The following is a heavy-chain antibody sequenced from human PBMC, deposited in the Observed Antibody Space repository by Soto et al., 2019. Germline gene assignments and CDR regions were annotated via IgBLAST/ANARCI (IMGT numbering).Heavy chain of an antibody. Sequence: PSETLSLTCAVSGGSISSGGYSWSWIRQPPGKGLEWIGYIYHSGSTYYNPSLKSRVTISVDRSKNQFSLKLSSVTAADTAVYYCARGRVLRFLEWFYDYRGQGTLVTVSS. CDR3: ARGRVLRFLEWFYDY. CDR1: GGSISSGGYS. J-gene: IGHJ4*02. D-gene: IGHD3-3*01. V-gene: IGHV4-30-2*01. CDR2: IYHSGST.